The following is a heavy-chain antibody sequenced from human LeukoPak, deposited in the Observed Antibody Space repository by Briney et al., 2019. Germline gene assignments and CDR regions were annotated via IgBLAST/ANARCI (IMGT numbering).Heavy chain of an antibody. CDR1: GFTFSSYS. D-gene: IGHD3-22*01. J-gene: IGHJ3*02. V-gene: IGHV3-21*01. Sequence: GGSLRLSCAASGFTFSSYSMNWVRQAPGKGLEWVSSISSSSSYIYYADSVKGRFTISRDNAKNSLYLQMNSLRAEDTAVYYCARDSNYYDSSGYDDAFDIWGQGTMVTVSS. CDR2: ISSSSSYI. CDR3: ARDSNYYDSSGYDDAFDI.